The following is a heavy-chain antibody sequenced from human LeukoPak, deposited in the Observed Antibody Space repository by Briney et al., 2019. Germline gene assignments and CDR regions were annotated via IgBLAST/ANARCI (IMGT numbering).Heavy chain of an antibody. CDR3: APRGGLNYFDY. Sequence: GGSLRLSCAASGFTFSSYAMSWVRQAPGKGLEWVSAISGSGGNTYYADSVKGRFTISRDNSKNTLYLQMNSLRAEDTAVYYCAPRGGLNYFDYWGQGTLVTVSS. J-gene: IGHJ4*02. CDR1: GFTFSSYA. V-gene: IGHV3-23*01. D-gene: IGHD3-16*01. CDR2: ISGSGGNT.